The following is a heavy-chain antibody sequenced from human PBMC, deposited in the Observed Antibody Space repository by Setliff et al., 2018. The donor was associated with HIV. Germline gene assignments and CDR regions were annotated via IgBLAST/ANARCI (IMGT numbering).Heavy chain of an antibody. J-gene: IGHJ4*02. CDR3: ARGGYNYPFDY. CDR2: ITWSSGGV. Sequence: GGSLRLSCAASGFKFGHYVMHWVRQPPGKGLEWVAGITWSSGGVGYADSVKGRFTVSRDNAKNSLYLQMSSLRAEDTAFYYCARGGYNYPFDYWGQGTLVTVSS. D-gene: IGHD5-12*01. CDR1: GFKFGHYV. V-gene: IGHV3-9*01.